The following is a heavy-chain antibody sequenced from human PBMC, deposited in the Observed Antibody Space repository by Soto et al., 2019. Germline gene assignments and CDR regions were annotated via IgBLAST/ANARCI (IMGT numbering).Heavy chain of an antibody. J-gene: IGHJ5*02. CDR1: GFTVSNDN. D-gene: IGHD6-13*01. V-gene: IGHV3-48*02. Sequence: PGGSLRLSWPASGFTVSNDNMNWVRQGRGKGLEWVSYISSGSSSIHYADSVKGRFTISRDNAKNSLYLQMNSLRDEDTAMYYCARVNKGEGAAATNWGFDPWGQGTLVTVSS. CDR3: ARVNKGEGAAATNWGFDP. CDR2: ISSGSSSI.